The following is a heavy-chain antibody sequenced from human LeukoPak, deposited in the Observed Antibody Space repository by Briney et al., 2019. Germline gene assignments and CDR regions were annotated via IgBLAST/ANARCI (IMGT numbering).Heavy chain of an antibody. Sequence: SVKVSCKASGGTFSSYAISWVRQAPGQGLEWMGGIIPIFGTANYAQKFQGRVTITADESTNTAYMELSSLRSEDTAVYYCARSGGWAYYFDYWGQGTLVTVSS. CDR1: GGTFSSYA. D-gene: IGHD6-19*01. V-gene: IGHV1-69*13. J-gene: IGHJ4*02. CDR2: IIPIFGTA. CDR3: ARSGGWAYYFDY.